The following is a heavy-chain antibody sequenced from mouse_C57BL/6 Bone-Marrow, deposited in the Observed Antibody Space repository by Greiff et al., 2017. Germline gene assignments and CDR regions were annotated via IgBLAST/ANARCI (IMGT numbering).Heavy chain of an antibody. CDR1: GFSLTGYG. CDR3: ASFYPWFAY. CDR2: IGGVGST. D-gene: IGHD2-1*01. V-gene: IGHV2-6*01. Sequence: VQLKESGPGLVAPSQSLSIPCTVSGFSLTGYGVDWVCQSPGKGLEGLGVIGGVGSTNYNSALKSRLSISKDNSKSQVFLKMNSLQTDDTAMYYCASFYPWFAYWGQGTLVTVSA. J-gene: IGHJ3*01.